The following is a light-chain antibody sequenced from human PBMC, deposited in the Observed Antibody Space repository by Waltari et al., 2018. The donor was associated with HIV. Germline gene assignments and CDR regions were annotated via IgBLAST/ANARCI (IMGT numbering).Light chain of an antibody. CDR1: SSDVGGYKS. CDR2: EVT. V-gene: IGLV2-14*01. CDR3: SSYTTDSTLV. J-gene: IGLJ3*02. Sequence: QSALTQPASVSGSPGQSITISCTGTSSDVGGYKSVSWYQHLPGKAPKLMIYEVTNRPSGFSDRFSGSKSGNTASLTISGLQAEDEADYYCSSYTTDSTLVFGAGTKLTVL.